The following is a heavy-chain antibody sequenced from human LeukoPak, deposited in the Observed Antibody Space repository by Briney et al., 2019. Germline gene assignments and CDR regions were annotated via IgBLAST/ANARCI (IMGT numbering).Heavy chain of an antibody. CDR1: GGTFSSYA. D-gene: IGHD3-10*01. CDR3: ARGGTMVRGPSFDYYYMDV. V-gene: IGHV1-69*06. Sequence: ASVKVSCKASGGTFSSYAISWVRQAPGQGLEWMGGIIPIFGTANYAQKFQGRVTITADKSTSTAYMELSSLRSEDTAVYYCARGGTMVRGPSFDYYYMDVWGKGTTVTVSS. CDR2: IIPIFGTA. J-gene: IGHJ6*03.